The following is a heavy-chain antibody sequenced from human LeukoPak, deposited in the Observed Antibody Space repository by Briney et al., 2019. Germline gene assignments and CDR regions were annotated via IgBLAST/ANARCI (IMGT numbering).Heavy chain of an antibody. J-gene: IGHJ4*02. D-gene: IGHD5-12*01. Sequence: SETLSLTCTVSGGSISSYYWSWIRQPPGKGLEWIGYIYYSGSTNYNPSLKRRVTISVDTSKNQFSLKLSSVTAADTAAYYCARTDPDIAIDWGQGTLVTVSS. CDR3: ARTDPDIAID. CDR2: IYYSGST. V-gene: IGHV4-59*01. CDR1: GGSISSYY.